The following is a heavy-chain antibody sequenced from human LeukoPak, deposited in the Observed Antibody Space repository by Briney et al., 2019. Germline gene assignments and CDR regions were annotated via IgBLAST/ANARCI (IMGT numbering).Heavy chain of an antibody. CDR3: ATDLSPEDYGGI. CDR2: ITPMFETT. Sequence: ASVKVSCKASGATFSSFAISWVRQAPGQGLEWMGRITPMFETTNYAQNFQGRVTITADKSTSTAYMDLSSLKSDDTAVYYYATDLSPEDYGGIWGQGTLVTVSS. J-gene: IGHJ4*02. CDR1: GATFSSFA. D-gene: IGHD4-17*01. V-gene: IGHV1-69*06.